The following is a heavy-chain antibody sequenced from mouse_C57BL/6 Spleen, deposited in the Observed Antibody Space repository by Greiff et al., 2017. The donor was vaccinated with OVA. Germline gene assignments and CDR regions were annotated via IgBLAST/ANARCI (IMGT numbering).Heavy chain of an antibody. Sequence: QVQLQQPGTELVKPGASVKLSCKASGYTFTSYWMHWVRQRPGQGLEWIGNINPSNGGTNYTEKFKSQATLSVDKSTSTAYMQLSSLTSEDSAVYYCARSQITTVVAPFAYWGQGTLVTVSA. CDR2: INPSNGGT. J-gene: IGHJ3*01. V-gene: IGHV1-53*01. CDR3: ARSQITTVVAPFAY. D-gene: IGHD1-1*01. CDR1: GYTFTSYW.